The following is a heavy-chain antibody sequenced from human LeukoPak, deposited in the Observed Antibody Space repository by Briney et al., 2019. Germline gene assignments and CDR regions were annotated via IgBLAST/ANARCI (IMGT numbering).Heavy chain of an antibody. D-gene: IGHD3-10*01. Sequence: PSQTLSLTCTVSGGSISSGSYYWSWIRQPPGKGLEWIGEINHSGSTNYNPSLKSRVAISVDTSKNQFSLKLSSVTAADTAVYYCARRQYYLYYMDVWGKGTTVTISS. CDR1: GGSISSGSYY. CDR2: INHSGST. V-gene: IGHV4-39*07. CDR3: ARRQYYLYYMDV. J-gene: IGHJ6*03.